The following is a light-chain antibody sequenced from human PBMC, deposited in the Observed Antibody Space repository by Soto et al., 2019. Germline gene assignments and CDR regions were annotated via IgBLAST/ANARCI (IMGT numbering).Light chain of an antibody. Sequence: DIQMTQSPSTLSASVGDRVTITCRASQSISSWLAWYQQKPGKAPKLLIYKASSLESGVPSRFSGSGSGTEFTLTISSLQPDDFASDYCQQYNSYPSMYTFGQGTKLEIK. J-gene: IGKJ2*01. CDR3: QQYNSYPSMYT. CDR1: QSISSW. CDR2: KAS. V-gene: IGKV1-5*03.